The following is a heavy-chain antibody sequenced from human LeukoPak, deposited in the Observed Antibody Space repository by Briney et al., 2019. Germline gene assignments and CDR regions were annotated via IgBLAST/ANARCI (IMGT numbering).Heavy chain of an antibody. D-gene: IGHD4-23*01. J-gene: IGHJ5*02. CDR2: IYYSGST. V-gene: IGHV4-39*07. CDR3: APNSYYNWFDP. Sequence: SETLSLTCTVSGGSISSSSYYWGWIRQPPGKGLEWIGSIYYSGSTYYNPSLTSRVTISVDTSKNQFSLKLSSVTAADTAVYYCAPNSYYNWFDPWGQGTLVTVSS. CDR1: GGSISSSSYY.